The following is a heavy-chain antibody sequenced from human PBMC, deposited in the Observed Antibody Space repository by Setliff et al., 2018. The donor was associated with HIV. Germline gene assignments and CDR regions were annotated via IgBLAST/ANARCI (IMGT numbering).Heavy chain of an antibody. J-gene: IGHJ6*03. CDR3: ARTGHYYYYYMDV. CDR1: GFTFSSYS. Sequence: GGSLRLSCAASGFTFSSYSMIWVRQAPGKGLEWVSSISSSSSYIYYADSVKGRFTISRDNAKNSLYLQMNSLRAEDTAVYYCARTGHYYYYYMDVWGQGTLVTVSS. CDR2: ISSSSSYI. V-gene: IGHV3-21*01.